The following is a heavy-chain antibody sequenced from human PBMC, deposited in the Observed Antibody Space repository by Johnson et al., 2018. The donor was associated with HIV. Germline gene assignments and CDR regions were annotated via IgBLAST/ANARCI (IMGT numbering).Heavy chain of an antibody. V-gene: IGHV3-66*01. CDR2: IYSGGST. CDR1: GFTVSSNY. CDR3: AKGGEVWYGACDV. J-gene: IGHJ3*01. D-gene: IGHD6-13*01. Sequence: MQLVESGGGLVQPGGSLRLSCAASGFTVSSNYMNWVRQAPGKGLEWVSVIYSGGSTFYADSVKGRFTISRDNSKNTLYLQMNNLRAEDTAVYYCAKGGEVWYGACDVWGQGTMAIVSS.